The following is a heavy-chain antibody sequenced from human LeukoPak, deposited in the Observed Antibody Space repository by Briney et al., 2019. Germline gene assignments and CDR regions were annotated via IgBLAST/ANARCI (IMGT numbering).Heavy chain of an antibody. CDR2: ISAYNGNT. J-gene: IGHJ4*02. CDR3: ATGLPQGGYSYALLRL. V-gene: IGHV1-18*01. D-gene: IGHD5-18*01. CDR1: GYTFTSYG. Sequence: ASVKVSCKASGYTFTSYGISWVRQAPGQGLEWMGWISAYNGNTNYAQKLQGRVAMTTDTSTSTAYMELRSLRSEDTAVYYCATGLPQGGYSYALLRLWGQGTLVTVSS.